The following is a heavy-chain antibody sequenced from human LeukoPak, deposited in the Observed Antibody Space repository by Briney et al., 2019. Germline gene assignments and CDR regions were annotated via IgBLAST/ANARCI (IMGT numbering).Heavy chain of an antibody. CDR2: IYTSGST. CDR1: GGSISSYY. Sequence: SETLSLTCTVSGGSISSYYWSWIRQPAGKGLEWIGRIYTSGSTNYNPSLKSRVTMSVDTSKNQFSLKLSSVTAADTAVYYCARDPIIPAGSDDAFDIRGQGTMVTVSS. D-gene: IGHD2-2*01. V-gene: IGHV4-4*07. CDR3: ARDPIIPAGSDDAFDI. J-gene: IGHJ3*02.